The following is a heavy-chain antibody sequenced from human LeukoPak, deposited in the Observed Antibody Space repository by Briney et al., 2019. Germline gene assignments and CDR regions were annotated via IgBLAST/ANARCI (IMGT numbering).Heavy chain of an antibody. CDR3: ARVSLVRGAPDYYFDY. Sequence: SETLSLTCTVSGGSISSSSYYWSWIRQPAGKGLEWIGRIYTSGSTNYNPSLKSRATMSVDTSKNQFSLKLSSVTAADTAVYYCARVSLVRGAPDYYFDYWGQGTLVTVSS. CDR2: IYTSGST. D-gene: IGHD3-10*01. CDR1: GGSISSSSYY. V-gene: IGHV4-61*02. J-gene: IGHJ4*02.